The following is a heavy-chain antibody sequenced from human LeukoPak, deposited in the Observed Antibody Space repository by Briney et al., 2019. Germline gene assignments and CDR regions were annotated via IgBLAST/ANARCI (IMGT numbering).Heavy chain of an antibody. Sequence: SVKVSCKASGGTFNSYAISWVRQAPGQGLEWMGRIIPILGIANYAQKLQGRVTMTTDTSTSTAYMELRSLRSDDTAVYYCARDRHMVRGVINWFDPWGQGTLVTVSS. CDR2: IIPILGIA. D-gene: IGHD3-10*01. V-gene: IGHV1-69*04. J-gene: IGHJ5*02. CDR3: ARDRHMVRGVINWFDP. CDR1: GGTFNSYA.